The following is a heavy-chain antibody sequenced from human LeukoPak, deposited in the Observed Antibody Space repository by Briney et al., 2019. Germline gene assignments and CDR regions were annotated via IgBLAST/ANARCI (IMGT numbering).Heavy chain of an antibody. CDR3: ARELVSSGTGYFDL. J-gene: IGHJ2*01. D-gene: IGHD3-10*02. CDR1: GFTFGNFG. CDR2: ITGSTTWT. V-gene: IGHV3-23*01. Sequence: GGSLRLSCEASGFTFGNFGMTWVRQAPGKGLQWVSGITGSTTWTYYAASVKGRFTVSRDNSRNTLHLQMNSLRADDTAVYYCARELVSSGTGYFDLWGRGTLVTVSS.